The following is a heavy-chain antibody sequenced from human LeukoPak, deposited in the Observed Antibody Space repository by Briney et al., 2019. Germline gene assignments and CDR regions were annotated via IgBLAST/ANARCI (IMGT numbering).Heavy chain of an antibody. D-gene: IGHD4-17*01. CDR1: GFTFSSYS. Sequence: GGSLRLSCAASGFTFSSYSMNWVRQAPGKGLEWVSVIYSGGSTYYADSVKGRFTISRDNSKNTLYLQMNSLRAEDTAVYYCARGFRYGLSFDYWGQGTPVTVSS. CDR3: ARGFRYGLSFDY. CDR2: IYSGGST. J-gene: IGHJ4*02. V-gene: IGHV3-53*01.